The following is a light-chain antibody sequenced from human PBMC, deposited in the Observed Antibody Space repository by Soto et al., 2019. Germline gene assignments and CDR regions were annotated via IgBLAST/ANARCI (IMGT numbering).Light chain of an antibody. CDR2: GPS. Sequence: EIVMTQSPATLFLSPGERAALSCRDSQGISSELAWYQQKPGQPPRLLIYGPSTRTTGVPARFTGSGSGSDFTLTISGLQSEDFAVYYGQQGHNWPLTVGQGTRLEI. V-gene: IGKV3-15*01. CDR1: QGISSE. J-gene: IGKJ2*01. CDR3: QQGHNWPLT.